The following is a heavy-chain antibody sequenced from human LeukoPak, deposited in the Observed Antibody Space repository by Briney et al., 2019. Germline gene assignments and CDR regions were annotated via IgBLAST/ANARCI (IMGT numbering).Heavy chain of an antibody. CDR1: GYTFTSYD. J-gene: IGHJ6*02. V-gene: IGHV1-8*01. CDR2: MNPNSGNT. D-gene: IGHD2-15*01. CDR3: ARAQDIYNYYGMDV. Sequence: VASVKVSCKASGYTFTSYDINWVRQATGQGLEWMGWMNPNSGNTGYAQKFQGRVTMTRNTSISTAYMELSSLRSEDTAVYYCARAQDIYNYYGMDVWGRGTTVTVSS.